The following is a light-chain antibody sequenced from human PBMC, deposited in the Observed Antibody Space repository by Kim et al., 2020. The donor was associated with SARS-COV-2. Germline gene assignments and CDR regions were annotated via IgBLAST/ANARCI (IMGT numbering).Light chain of an antibody. CDR1: PGAVTSGHY. Sequence: PGRTVTLTCASSPGAVTSGHYPYWFQQKPGQVPTTLIYDATNRHSWTPARFSGSLLGGKAALTLSGAQPEDEADYYCLLSYTSGVIFGEGTQLTVL. CDR2: DAT. J-gene: IGLJ2*01. V-gene: IGLV7-46*01. CDR3: LLSYTSGVI.